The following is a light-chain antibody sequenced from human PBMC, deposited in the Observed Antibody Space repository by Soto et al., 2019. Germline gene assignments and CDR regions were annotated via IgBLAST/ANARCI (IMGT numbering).Light chain of an antibody. CDR1: QSISCY. Sequence: DIQMTQSPSSLSASVGDRVTITCRASQSISCYLNWYQQKPGKAPKLQIYAASSLQSGVPSRLSGIGSGTDFTLPIGSLQPEYFANYYGQQIYSTPPTFGQGTKVGIK. V-gene: IGKV1-39*01. J-gene: IGKJ1*01. CDR3: QQIYSTPPT. CDR2: AAS.